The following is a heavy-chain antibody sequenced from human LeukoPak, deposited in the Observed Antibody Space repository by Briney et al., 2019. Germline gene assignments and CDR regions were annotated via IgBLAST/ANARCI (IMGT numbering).Heavy chain of an antibody. V-gene: IGHV1-8*03. CDR1: GYTFTGYY. CDR2: MSPNSGNT. D-gene: IGHD2-2*01. J-gene: IGHJ6*03. Sequence: ASVKVSCKASGYTFTGYYMHWVRQAPGQGLEWMGWMSPNSGNTGYAQKFQGRVTITRNTSISTAYMELSSLRSEDTAVYYCARAGSGVVVVPAAMDYYYYMDVWGKGTTVTVSS. CDR3: ARAGSGVVVVPAAMDYYYYMDV.